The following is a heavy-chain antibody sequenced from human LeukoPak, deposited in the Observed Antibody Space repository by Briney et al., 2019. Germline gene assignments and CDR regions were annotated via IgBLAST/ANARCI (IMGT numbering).Heavy chain of an antibody. V-gene: IGHV3-9*01. Sequence: GGSLRLSCAASGFTFDDYAMHWVRQAPGKGLEWVSGISWNSGSIGYADSVKGRFTISRDNAKNSLYLQMNSPRAEDTALYYCAKDMVGYSSSWFDYWGQGTLVTVSS. CDR1: GFTFDDYA. J-gene: IGHJ4*02. CDR2: ISWNSGSI. D-gene: IGHD6-13*01. CDR3: AKDMVGYSSSWFDY.